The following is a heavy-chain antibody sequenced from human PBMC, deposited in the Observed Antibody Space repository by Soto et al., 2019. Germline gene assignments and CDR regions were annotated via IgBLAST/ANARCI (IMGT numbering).Heavy chain of an antibody. CDR3: ARGVSGWSPFDL. Sequence: ASVKVSCKASGYTFTDYYVHWVRQAPGQGLEWMGWINPNSGVTNYAQKFRGWVTLTRDTSVSTAYMELNRLKSDDTAVFFCARGVSGWSPFDLWGQGTLVTVSS. CDR1: GYTFTDYY. J-gene: IGHJ4*02. CDR2: INPNSGVT. D-gene: IGHD6-19*01. V-gene: IGHV1-2*04.